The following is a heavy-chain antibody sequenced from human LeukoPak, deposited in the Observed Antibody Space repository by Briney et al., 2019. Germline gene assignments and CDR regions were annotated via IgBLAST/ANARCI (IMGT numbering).Heavy chain of an antibody. CDR3: ARERWNSEAFDI. D-gene: IGHD1-7*01. CDR2: LNGDGSST. Sequence: GGSLRLSCAASGFSFSSYWMHWVHQAPGKGLVWVSRLNGDGSSTSYLDSVRGRLTISRDNAKNTLYLHMNSLRAEDTGVYYCARERWNSEAFDIWGQGTVVTVSS. J-gene: IGHJ3*02. CDR1: GFSFSSYW. V-gene: IGHV3-74*01.